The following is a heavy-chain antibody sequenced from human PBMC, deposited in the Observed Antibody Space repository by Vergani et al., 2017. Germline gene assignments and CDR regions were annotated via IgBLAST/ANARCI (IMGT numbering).Heavy chain of an antibody. CDR2: ISAYNGNT. D-gene: IGHD3-9*01. J-gene: IGHJ6*03. V-gene: IGHV1-18*01. CDR1: GYTFTSYD. CDR3: ARDRPWYDILTGYSYYYYYMDV. Sequence: VQLVESGAEVKKPGASVKVSCKASGYTFTSYDINWVRQATGQGLEWMGWISAYNGNTNYAQKLQGRVTMTTDTSTSTAYMELRSLRSDDTAVYYCARDRPWYDILTGYSYYYYYMDVWGKGTTVTVSS.